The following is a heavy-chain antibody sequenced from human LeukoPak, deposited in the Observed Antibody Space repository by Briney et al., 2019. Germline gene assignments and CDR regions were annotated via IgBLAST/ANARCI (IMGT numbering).Heavy chain of an antibody. Sequence: GASVKVSCKVSGYTLTELSMHWVRQAPGKGLEWMGGFDPEDGETIYAQKFQGRVTMTRNTSISTAYMELSSLRSEDTAVYYCARGDHDYGDCWGQGTLVTVSS. J-gene: IGHJ4*02. CDR3: ARGDHDYGDC. CDR2: FDPEDGET. CDR1: GYTLTELS. V-gene: IGHV1-24*01.